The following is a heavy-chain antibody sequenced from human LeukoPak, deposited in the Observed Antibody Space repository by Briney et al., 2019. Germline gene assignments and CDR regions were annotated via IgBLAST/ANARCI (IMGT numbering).Heavy chain of an antibody. CDR3: ARYYYSSGYPYYSYYYMDV. CDR1: RGSLSSYY. CDR2: IYTSGST. V-gene: IGHV4-4*07. Sequence: PSETLSLTCTVSRGSLSSYYWSWIRQPAGKGLEWIGRIYTSGSTNYNPSLKSRVTMSVDTSKNQFSLKLSSVTAADTAVYYCARYYYSSGYPYYSYYYMDVWGKGTTVTVSS. J-gene: IGHJ6*03. D-gene: IGHD3-22*01.